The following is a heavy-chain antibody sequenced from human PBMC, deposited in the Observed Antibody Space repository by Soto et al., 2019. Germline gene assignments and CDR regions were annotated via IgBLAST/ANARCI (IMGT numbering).Heavy chain of an antibody. CDR2: IMPIFGTA. Sequence: QVQLVQSGAEVKKPGSSVKVSCKASAGTFSSYAISWVRQAPGQGLEWMGGIMPIFGTANYAQKFQGRVTINADESTSTAYMELSSLKAEDTAVYYCAREGFGDDILGNKYYYYGMDVWGQGTTVTVSS. CDR1: AGTFSSYA. J-gene: IGHJ6*02. CDR3: AREGFGDDILGNKYYYYGMDV. V-gene: IGHV1-69*01. D-gene: IGHD3-9*01.